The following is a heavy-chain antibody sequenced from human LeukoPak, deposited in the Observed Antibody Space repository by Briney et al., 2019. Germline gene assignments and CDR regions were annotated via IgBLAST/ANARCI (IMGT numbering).Heavy chain of an antibody. CDR3: ARERNDAFDI. CDR1: GYTFTTYY. Sequence: GASVKVSCKASGYTFTTYYMHWVRQAPGQGLEWMGIIYPSGGSTSYAQKFQGRVTMTRDTSTSTVYMELSSLRSEDTAVYYCARERNDAFDIWGQGTKVTVSS. V-gene: IGHV1-46*01. J-gene: IGHJ3*02. CDR2: IYPSGGST.